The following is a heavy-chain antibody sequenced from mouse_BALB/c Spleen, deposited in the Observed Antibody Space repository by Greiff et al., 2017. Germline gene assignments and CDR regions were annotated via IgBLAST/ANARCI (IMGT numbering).Heavy chain of an antibody. V-gene: IGHV1-7*01. D-gene: IGHD1-1*01. J-gene: IGHJ2*01. CDR2: INPSTGYT. CDR3: ANYYGSSHYFDY. CDR1: GYTFTSYW. Sequence: QVQLQQSGAELAKPGASVKMSCKASGYTFTSYWMHWVKQRPGQGLEWIGYINPSTGYTEYNQKFKDKATLTADKSSSTAYMQLSSLTSEDSAVYYCANYYGSSHYFDYWGQGTTLTVSS.